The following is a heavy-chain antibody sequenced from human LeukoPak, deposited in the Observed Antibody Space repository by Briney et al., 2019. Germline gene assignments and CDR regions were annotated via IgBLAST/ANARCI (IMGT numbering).Heavy chain of an antibody. V-gene: IGHV1-2*02. J-gene: IGHJ4*02. CDR2: INPNSGGT. CDR3: ARGIVEMATIHFDY. CDR1: GYTFTGYY. Sequence: ASVKVSCKASGYTFTGYYMHWVRQAPGQGLEWMGWINPNSGGTNYAQKFQGRVTMTRDTSISTAYMELSRLRSDDPAVYYCARGIVEMATIHFDYWGQGTLVTVSS. D-gene: IGHD5-24*01.